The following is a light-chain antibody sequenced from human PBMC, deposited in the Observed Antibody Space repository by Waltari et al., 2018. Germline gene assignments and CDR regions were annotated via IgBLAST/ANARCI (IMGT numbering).Light chain of an antibody. CDR2: LNSDGSH. Sequence: QLVLTQSPSASASLGASVKLTCTLSSGHPNYAIAWHQQQPEKGPRYLMKLNSDGSHTKGDGIPDRFSGSSSGAERYLTISSLQSEDEADYYCQTWATGIQVFGGGTKLTVL. CDR3: QTWATGIQV. V-gene: IGLV4-69*01. CDR1: SGHPNYA. J-gene: IGLJ2*01.